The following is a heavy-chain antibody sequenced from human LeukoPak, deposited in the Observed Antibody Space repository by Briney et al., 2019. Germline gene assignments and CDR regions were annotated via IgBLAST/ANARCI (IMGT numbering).Heavy chain of an antibody. CDR2: ISSSSSYI. CDR3: ARDTPYYYGSGSPIMGV. CDR1: GFTFNIYE. V-gene: IGHV3-21*01. Sequence: GGSLRLSCAASGFTFNIYEMNWVRQAPGKGLEWVSSISSSSSYIYYTDSVKGRFTISRDNAKNSLYLQMNSLRAEDTAVYYCARDTPYYYGSGSPIMGVWGQGTTVTVSS. D-gene: IGHD3-10*01. J-gene: IGHJ6*02.